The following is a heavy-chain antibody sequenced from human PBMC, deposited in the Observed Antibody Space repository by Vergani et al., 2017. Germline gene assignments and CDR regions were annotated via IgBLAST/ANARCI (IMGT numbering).Heavy chain of an antibody. D-gene: IGHD4-17*01. CDR3: ARMKGSGDPREVYYYYGMDV. CDR2: INPNSGGT. J-gene: IGHJ6*02. Sequence: QVQLVQSGAEVKKPGASVKVSCKASGYTFTGYYMHWVRQAPGQGLEWMGWINPNSGGTNYAQKFQGRVTMTRDTSISTAYMELSRLRSDDTAVYYCARMKGSGDPREVYYYYGMDVWGQGTTVTVSS. CDR1: GYTFTGYY. V-gene: IGHV1-2*02.